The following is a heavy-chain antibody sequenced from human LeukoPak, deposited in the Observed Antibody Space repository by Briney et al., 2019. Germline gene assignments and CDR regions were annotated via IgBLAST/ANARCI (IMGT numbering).Heavy chain of an antibody. CDR2: IGGSGGST. Sequence: GGAPRLSCAAPGFTFSSYALRLVRPAPGEGVGGVSAIGGSGGSTYYADSVKGRFTISGDNSKNTLYLQMNSLRAEDTAVYYCAKDRNGDYVLDYWGQGTLVTVSS. V-gene: IGHV3-23*01. CDR1: GFTFSSYA. D-gene: IGHD4-17*01. CDR3: AKDRNGDYVLDY. J-gene: IGHJ4*02.